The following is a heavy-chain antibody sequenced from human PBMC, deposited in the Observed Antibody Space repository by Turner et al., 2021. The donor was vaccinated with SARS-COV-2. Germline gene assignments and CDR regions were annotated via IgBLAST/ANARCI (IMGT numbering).Heavy chain of an antibody. CDR2: INWNGGST. D-gene: IGHD3-10*01. Sequence: EVQLVESGGGVGRPGWSLRPPCAAYVCTFDEYGMSWVRQAPGKGLEWVSGINWNGGSTGYADSVKGRFTISRDNAKNSLYLQMNSLRAEDTALYYCARDRGEGWFGESHYFDYWGQGTLVTVSS. CDR1: VCTFDEYG. V-gene: IGHV3-20*04. J-gene: IGHJ4*02. CDR3: ARDRGEGWFGESHYFDY.